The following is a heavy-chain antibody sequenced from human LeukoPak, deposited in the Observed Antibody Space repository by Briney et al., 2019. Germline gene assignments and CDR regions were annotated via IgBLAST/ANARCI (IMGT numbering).Heavy chain of an antibody. D-gene: IGHD1-1*01. CDR3: ARDRGVPTRPRGYFDS. V-gene: IGHV1-2*02. CDR1: GYTFTGYY. Sequence: ASVKVSCKASGYTFTGYYVHWVRQAPGQGLEWVGCINSNSGGTHYAQNFQGRVTMTRDTSISTAHMELSRLRSDDTAVYYCARDRGVPTRPRGYFDSWGQGTLVTVSA. J-gene: IGHJ4*02. CDR2: INSNSGGT.